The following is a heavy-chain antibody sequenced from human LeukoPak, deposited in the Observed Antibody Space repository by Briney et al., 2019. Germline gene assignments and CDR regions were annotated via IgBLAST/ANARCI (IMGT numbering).Heavy chain of an antibody. J-gene: IGHJ4*02. CDR3: AKGGSGSYYNPYYFDY. CDR2: ISYDGSNK. Sequence: GGSLRLPRAASGFTFSSYAMHWVRQAPGKGLEWVAVISYDGSNKYYADSVKGRFTISRDNSKNTLYLQMNSLRAEDTAVYYCAKGGSGSYYNPYYFDYWGQGTLVTVSS. D-gene: IGHD3-10*01. CDR1: GFTFSSYA. V-gene: IGHV3-30*04.